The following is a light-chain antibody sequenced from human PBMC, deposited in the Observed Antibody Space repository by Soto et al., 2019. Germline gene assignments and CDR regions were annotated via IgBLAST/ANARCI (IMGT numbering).Light chain of an antibody. Sequence: DIQMTQSPSSLSASVGDRVTITCRASQSISTYLNWYQQKPGKAPKVLIYGASSLKSGVPPRFSGSGSGTDFTLTISSLQPEDFATYYCQQSYSTLWTFGQGTKVEVK. J-gene: IGKJ1*01. CDR1: QSISTY. CDR3: QQSYSTLWT. CDR2: GAS. V-gene: IGKV1-39*01.